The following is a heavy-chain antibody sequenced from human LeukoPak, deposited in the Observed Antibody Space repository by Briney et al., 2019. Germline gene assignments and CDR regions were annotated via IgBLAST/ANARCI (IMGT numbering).Heavy chain of an antibody. CDR3: ARSYFSVGAFDI. J-gene: IGHJ3*02. CDR2: VYHSGST. D-gene: IGHD2/OR15-2a*01. Sequence: SETLSLTCDVSGYSIRTGYYWGWVRQPPGKDLEWIGSVYHSGSTYHNPSLQSRVNILVDTSKNQFSLSLTSVTAADTAVYYCARSYFSVGAFDIWGQGTMVTVSS. CDR1: GYSIRTGYY. V-gene: IGHV4-38-2*01.